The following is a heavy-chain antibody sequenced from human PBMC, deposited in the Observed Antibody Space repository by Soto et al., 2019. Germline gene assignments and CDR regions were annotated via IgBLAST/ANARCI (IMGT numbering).Heavy chain of an antibody. D-gene: IGHD2-21*02. Sequence: QEQVVQSGPAKKEPGSSVKVSCRASGIMSSGYGFSWVRQAPGQGLEWVGMINPILDSTHYAQNLQGRVSLGVDKSTKTAYWEVTSLRLEDAAIYFCPTMKRARLDPWGRGTVVTVPS. J-gene: IGHJ5*02. CDR1: GIMSSGYG. CDR2: INPILDST. CDR3: PTMKRARLDP. V-gene: IGHV1-69*09.